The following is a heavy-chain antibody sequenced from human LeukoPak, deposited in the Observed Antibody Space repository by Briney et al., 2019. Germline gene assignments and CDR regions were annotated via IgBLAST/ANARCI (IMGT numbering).Heavy chain of an antibody. V-gene: IGHV1-2*02. CDR1: GYTFTGYY. D-gene: IGHD3-3*01. CDR2: INPNSGGT. CDR3: ARDRDVLRFLEWPPPAAFDI. J-gene: IGHJ3*02. Sequence: ASVKVSCKASGYTFTGYYMHWVRQAPGQGLEWMGWINPNSGGTNYAQKFQGRVTMTRDTSISTAYMELSRLRSDDTAVYYCARDRDVLRFLEWPPPAAFDIWGQGTMVTVSS.